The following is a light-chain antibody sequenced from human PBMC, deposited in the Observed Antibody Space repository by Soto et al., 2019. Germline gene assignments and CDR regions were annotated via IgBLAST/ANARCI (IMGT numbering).Light chain of an antibody. J-gene: IGLJ3*02. V-gene: IGLV1-44*01. CDR1: SSHSGSNT. Sequence: QSVLTQPPSASGTPGQRVTISSSGSSSHSGSNTVNWYQQLPGTAPKLLLYRNNPRPSGVPDRFSGSKSGTSASMAISGLQSEDEADYYCAAWDDSLNGPVFGGGTKLTVL. CDR3: AAWDDSLNGPV. CDR2: RNN.